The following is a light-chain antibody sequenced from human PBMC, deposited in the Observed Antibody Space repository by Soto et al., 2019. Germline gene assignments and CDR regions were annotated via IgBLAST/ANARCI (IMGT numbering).Light chain of an antibody. Sequence: DIQMTQSPSSLSAAVGDRVTITCRASQTISTYFNWYQQKPGKAPKLLIYAASSLQSGVPSRFTGSGSGTDFTLTISSLQPEDFATYYCQQSHGIPYTFGQGTKLEIK. V-gene: IGKV1-39*01. CDR2: AAS. CDR1: QTISTY. J-gene: IGKJ2*01. CDR3: QQSHGIPYT.